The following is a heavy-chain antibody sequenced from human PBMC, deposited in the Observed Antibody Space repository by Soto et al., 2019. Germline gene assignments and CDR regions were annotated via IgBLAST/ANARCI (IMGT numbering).Heavy chain of an antibody. CDR3: ARDFVLTGYNTFDY. D-gene: IGHD3-9*01. CDR1: GYIFTLYY. V-gene: IGHV1-46*01. Sequence: ASVKVSWKASGYIFTLYYIHWVRHAPGQRLEWMGIINPSDGFTNYAQNFQGRVTMTRDTSTSTVYMDLSSLRSEDTALYYCARDFVLTGYNTFDYWG. J-gene: IGHJ4*01. CDR2: INPSDGFT.